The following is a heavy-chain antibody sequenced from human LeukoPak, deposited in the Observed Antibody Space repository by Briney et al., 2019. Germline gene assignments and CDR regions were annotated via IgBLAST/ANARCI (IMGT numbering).Heavy chain of an antibody. CDR3: ARGRGCSSTSCYFVNWFDP. CDR1: GGTFSSYT. Sequence: ASVKVSCKASGGTFSSYTISWVRQAPGQGLEWMGRIIPILGTANYAQKFQGRVTITADKSTSTAYMELSSLRSEDTAVYYCARGRGCSSTSCYFVNWFDPWGQGTLVTVSS. V-gene: IGHV1-69*08. D-gene: IGHD2-2*01. CDR2: IIPILGTA. J-gene: IGHJ5*02.